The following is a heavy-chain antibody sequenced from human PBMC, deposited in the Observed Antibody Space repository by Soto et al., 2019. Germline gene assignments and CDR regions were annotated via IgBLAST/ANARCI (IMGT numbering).Heavy chain of an antibody. Sequence: QVQLVESGGGVVQPGRSLRLSCAASGFTFSSYGMHWVRQAPGKGLEWVAVISYDGSHKYYADSVKGRFTISRDNSKNTLNLQMNSLRADDTTVYYCAKALGELSPESYDYWGQGTLITVSS. J-gene: IGHJ4*02. D-gene: IGHD3-16*02. V-gene: IGHV3-30*18. CDR3: AKALGELSPESYDY. CDR2: ISYDGSHK. CDR1: GFTFSSYG.